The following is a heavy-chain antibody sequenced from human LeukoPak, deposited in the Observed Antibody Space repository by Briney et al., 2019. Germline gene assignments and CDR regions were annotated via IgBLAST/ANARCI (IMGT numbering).Heavy chain of an antibody. CDR2: INPSGGGT. J-gene: IGHJ5*02. V-gene: IGHV1-46*01. Sequence: ASVKVSCKASGYTFTSYYMHWVRQAPGQGLEWMGIINPSGGGTSYAQKFQGRVTMTRDTPTSTVYMELSSLRSEDTAVYYCAREGATYNWFDPWGQGTLVTVSS. CDR1: GYTFTSYY. CDR3: AREGATYNWFDP. D-gene: IGHD1-26*01.